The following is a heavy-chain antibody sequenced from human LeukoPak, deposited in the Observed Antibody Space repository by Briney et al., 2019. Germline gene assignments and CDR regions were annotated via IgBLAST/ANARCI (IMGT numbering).Heavy chain of an antibody. V-gene: IGHV4-61*02. CDR1: GGSISSGSYY. CDR2: IYTSGST. D-gene: IGHD1-26*01. CDR3: ARGSGSYLIY. Sequence: SETMSLTCTVSGGSISSGSYYWSWIRQPAGKGLAWIGRIYTSGSTNYNPSLKSRVTISVDTSKNQFSLKLSSVTAADTAVYYRARGSGSYLIYWGQGTLVTVSP. J-gene: IGHJ4*02.